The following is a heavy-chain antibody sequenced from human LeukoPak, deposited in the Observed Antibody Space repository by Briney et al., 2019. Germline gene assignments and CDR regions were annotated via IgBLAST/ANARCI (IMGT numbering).Heavy chain of an antibody. V-gene: IGHV1-69*04. D-gene: IGHD5-12*01. Sequence: GASVKVSRKASGGTFSSYAISWVRQAPGQGLEWMGRIIPILGIANYAQKFQGRVTITADKSTSTAYMELSSLRSEDTAVYYCAGYYGGYPFDYWGQGTLVTVSS. J-gene: IGHJ4*02. CDR3: AGYYGGYPFDY. CDR2: IIPILGIA. CDR1: GGTFSSYA.